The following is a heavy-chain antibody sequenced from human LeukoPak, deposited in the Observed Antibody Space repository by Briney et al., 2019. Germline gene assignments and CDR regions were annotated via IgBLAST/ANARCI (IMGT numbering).Heavy chain of an antibody. D-gene: IGHD6-13*01. CDR3: ARDLRYSSSYAPFDY. V-gene: IGHV3-48*03. CDR2: ISSSGSTI. J-gene: IGHJ4*02. Sequence: GGSLRLSCAASGFTFSSYEMNWVGQAPGKGLEWVSYISSSGSTIYYADSVKGRFTISRDNAKNSLYLQMNSLRAEDTAVYYCARDLRYSSSYAPFDYWGQGTLVTVSS. CDR1: GFTFSSYE.